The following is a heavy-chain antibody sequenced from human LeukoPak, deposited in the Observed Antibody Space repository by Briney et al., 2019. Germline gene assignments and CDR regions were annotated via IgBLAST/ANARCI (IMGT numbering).Heavy chain of an antibody. CDR1: GGSFSGYY. V-gene: IGHV4-59*01. CDR2: FHYSGST. D-gene: IGHD6-13*01. Sequence: SETLSLTCAVYGGSFSGYYGSWIRQPPGKGLEWIGYFHYSGSTNYSPSLKSRVTISIDTSKNQFSLKVSSVAAADTAVYYCARGSSWSYYFDYWGQGTLATVSS. J-gene: IGHJ4*02. CDR3: ARGSSWSYYFDY.